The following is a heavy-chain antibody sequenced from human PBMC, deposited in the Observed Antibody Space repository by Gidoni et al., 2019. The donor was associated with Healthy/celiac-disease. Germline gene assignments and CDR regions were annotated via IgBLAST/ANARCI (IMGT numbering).Heavy chain of an antibody. D-gene: IGHD3-10*01. CDR1: AYSFTSYW. J-gene: IGHJ4*02. CDR2: IYPGDSDT. V-gene: IGHV5-51*01. Sequence: DVQLVQSGAVMKTPGDSLTISGKGSAYSFTSYWISWVRQVPGKGLEWMGIIYPGDSDTRYSPSFQGQVTISADKSISTAYLQWSSLKASDTAMYYCARPFGGYDGYFDYWGQGTLVTVSS. CDR3: ARPFGGYDGYFDY.